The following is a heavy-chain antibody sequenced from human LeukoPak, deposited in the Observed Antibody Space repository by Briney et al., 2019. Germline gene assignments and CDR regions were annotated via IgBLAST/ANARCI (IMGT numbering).Heavy chain of an antibody. J-gene: IGHJ4*02. Sequence: PGRSLRLSCAASGFTFDDYAMHWVRQAPGKGLEWVSGISWNSGSIGYADSVKGRFTISRDNAKNSLYLQMNSLRAEDMALYYCAKAKGQLRGHFDYWGQGTLVTVSS. CDR3: AKAKGQLRGHFDY. V-gene: IGHV3-9*03. CDR1: GFTFDDYA. D-gene: IGHD1-1*01. CDR2: ISWNSGSI.